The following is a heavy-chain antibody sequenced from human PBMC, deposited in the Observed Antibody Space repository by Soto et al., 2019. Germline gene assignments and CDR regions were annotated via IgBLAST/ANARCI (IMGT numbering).Heavy chain of an antibody. J-gene: IGHJ4*02. Sequence: QVQLVQSGAEVKKPGSSVKVSCKASGGTFSSYSINWVRQAPGQGLEWMGEIIPIFGTANYAQKFQGRVTITADESTSTAYMELSSLRYEDTAVYYCARDGGRHSGGIDYWGQGTLVNVSS. CDR3: ARDGGRHSGGIDY. CDR1: GGTFSSYS. CDR2: IIPIFGTA. D-gene: IGHD1-26*01. V-gene: IGHV1-69*01.